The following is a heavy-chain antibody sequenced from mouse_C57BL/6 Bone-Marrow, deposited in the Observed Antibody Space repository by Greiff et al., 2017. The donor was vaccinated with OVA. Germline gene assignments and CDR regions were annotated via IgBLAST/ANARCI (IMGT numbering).Heavy chain of an antibody. CDR2: IRSKSNNYAT. Sequence: EVQGVESGGGLVQPKGSLKLSCAASGFSFNTYAMNWVRQAPGKGLEWVARIRSKSNNYATYYADSVKDRFTISRDDSESMLYLQMNNLKTEDTAMYYCVRHGTTVVEDYAMDYWGQGTSVTVSS. D-gene: IGHD1-1*01. J-gene: IGHJ4*01. CDR3: VRHGTTVVEDYAMDY. CDR1: GFSFNTYA. V-gene: IGHV10-1*01.